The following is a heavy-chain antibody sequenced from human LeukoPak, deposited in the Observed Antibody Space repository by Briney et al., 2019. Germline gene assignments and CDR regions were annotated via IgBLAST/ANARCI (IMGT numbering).Heavy chain of an antibody. Sequence: GASVKVSCKASGYTFTAYSIHWVRQAPGQGLEWMGRINLDSGGTYYTQKFQGRITMTRDTSISTAYVELNGLTSDDTAVYYCARDLSSTANWEFDYWGQGTLVTVSS. CDR3: ARDLSSTANWEFDY. J-gene: IGHJ4*02. D-gene: IGHD5/OR15-5a*01. CDR2: INLDSGGT. CDR1: GYTFTAYS. V-gene: IGHV1-2*06.